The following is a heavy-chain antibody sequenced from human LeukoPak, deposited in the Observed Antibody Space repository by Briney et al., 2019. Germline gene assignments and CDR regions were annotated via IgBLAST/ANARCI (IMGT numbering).Heavy chain of an antibody. CDR2: IYSGGST. V-gene: IGHV3-66*01. D-gene: IGHD4-17*01. CDR1: GFTVSGNY. J-gene: IGHJ4*02. Sequence: GGSLRLSCAASGFTVSGNYMSWVRQAPGKGLEWVSVIYSGGSTYYADSVKGRFTISRDNSKNTLYLKMSSLRAEDTAVYYCARRGWYGDYDYWGQGTLVTVSS. CDR3: ARRGWYGDYDY.